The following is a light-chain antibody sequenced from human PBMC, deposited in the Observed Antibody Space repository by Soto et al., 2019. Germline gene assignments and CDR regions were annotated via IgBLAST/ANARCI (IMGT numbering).Light chain of an antibody. Sequence: DIQMTQSPSTLSASVGDRVTITCRASQSISKWLVWYQQKPGKAPKLLIYQASSLESGVPSRFSGSGYGTEFTLTISSLQPDGFATYYCQQYNTYLTFGGGTKVDIK. J-gene: IGKJ4*01. V-gene: IGKV1-5*03. CDR3: QQYNTYLT. CDR1: QSISKW. CDR2: QAS.